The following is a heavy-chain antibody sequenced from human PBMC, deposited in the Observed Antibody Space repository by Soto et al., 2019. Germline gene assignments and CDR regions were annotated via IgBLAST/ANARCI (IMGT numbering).Heavy chain of an antibody. CDR3: ARQAQYYYGSGRAFDP. V-gene: IGHV4-59*01. Sequence: SETLSLTCTVSGGSISSYYWSWIRQPPGKGLEWIGYIYYSGSTNYNPSLKSRVTISVDTSKNQFSLKLSSVTAADTAVYYCARQAQYYYGSGRAFDPWGQGTLVTVSS. J-gene: IGHJ5*02. CDR1: GGSISSYY. CDR2: IYYSGST. D-gene: IGHD3-10*01.